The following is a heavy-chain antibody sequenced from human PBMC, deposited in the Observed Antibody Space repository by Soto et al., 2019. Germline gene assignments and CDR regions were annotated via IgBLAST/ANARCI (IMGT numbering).Heavy chain of an antibody. CDR1: GFTFSSYG. CDR2: ISYDGSNK. CDR3: AKVLYSSSSSYYYGMDV. Sequence: QVQLVESGGGVVQPGRSLRLSCAASGFTFSSYGMHWVRQAPGKGLEWVAVISYDGSNKYYADSVKGRFTISRDNSKNPLYLQMNSLRAEDTAVYYCAKVLYSSSSSYYYGMDVWGQGTTVTVSS. J-gene: IGHJ6*02. V-gene: IGHV3-30*18. D-gene: IGHD6-6*01.